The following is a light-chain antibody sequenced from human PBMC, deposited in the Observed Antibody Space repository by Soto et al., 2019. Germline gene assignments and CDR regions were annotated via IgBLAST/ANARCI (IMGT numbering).Light chain of an antibody. J-gene: IGKJ1*01. CDR3: QQYHSYWT. Sequence: IQMTQSPSTLSASVGDRVTITCRASQSISSGLAWYQKKAGKAPKLLIYDASSLESGVPSRFSGSGSGTEFTLTISSLQPDDFATYYCQQYHSYWTFGQGNQVDIX. CDR2: DAS. V-gene: IGKV1-5*01. CDR1: QSISSG.